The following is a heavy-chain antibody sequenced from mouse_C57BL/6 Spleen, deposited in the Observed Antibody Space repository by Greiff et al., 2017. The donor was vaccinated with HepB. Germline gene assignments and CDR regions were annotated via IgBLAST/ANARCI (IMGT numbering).Heavy chain of an antibody. D-gene: IGHD6-1*01. Sequence: EVKLVESGGGLVQPGGSLSLSCAASGFTFTDYYMSWVRQPPGKALEWLGFIRNKANGYTTEYSASVKGRFTISRDNSQSILYLQMNALRAEDSATYYCARSLFPLSMDYWGQGTSVTVSS. J-gene: IGHJ4*01. CDR1: GFTFTDYY. CDR2: IRNKANGYTT. V-gene: IGHV7-3*01. CDR3: ARSLFPLSMDY.